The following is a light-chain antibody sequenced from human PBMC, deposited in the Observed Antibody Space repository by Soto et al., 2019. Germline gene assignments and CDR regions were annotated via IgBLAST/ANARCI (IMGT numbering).Light chain of an antibody. CDR3: SSYAGRDNLAV. V-gene: IGLV2-8*01. Sequence: QSALTQPPSASGSPGQSVTISCTGTSSDVGGYNYVSWYQHHPGTGPKLMIYEVTKRPSGVPDRFSGSKSGNTASLTVAGLQAEDEADYYCSSYAGRDNLAVFGGGTKLTVL. CDR1: SSDVGGYNY. J-gene: IGLJ2*01. CDR2: EVT.